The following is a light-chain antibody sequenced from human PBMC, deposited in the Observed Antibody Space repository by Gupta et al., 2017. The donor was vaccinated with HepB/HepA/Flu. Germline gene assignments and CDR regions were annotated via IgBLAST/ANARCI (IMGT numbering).Light chain of an antibody. V-gene: IGKV3-15*01. CDR2: GAS. CDR3: QQYNNWPPLT. J-gene: IGKJ4*01. CDR1: QSVSSN. Sequence: EIVMTQSPATLSVSLGERATLSCRASQSVSSNLAWYQQKPGQAPRLLIYGASTRATGIPARFIGSGSGTEFTLTISSLQSEDFAVYYCQQYNNWPPLTFGGGTKVEIK.